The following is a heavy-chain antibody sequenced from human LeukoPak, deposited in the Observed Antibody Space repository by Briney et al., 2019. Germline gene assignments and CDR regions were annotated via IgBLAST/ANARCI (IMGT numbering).Heavy chain of an antibody. V-gene: IGHV4-34*01. CDR2: INHSGST. CDR3: ATQLMVRGVISDY. Sequence: SETLTLTCAVYGGSFSGYYWSWVRQPPGRGLEWIGEINHSGSTKYNPSLESRVTIFVDKSKNQFSLKLSSVPAADTAVYYCATQLMVRGVISDYWGEGTLVTVSS. D-gene: IGHD3-10*01. J-gene: IGHJ4*02. CDR1: GGSFSGYY.